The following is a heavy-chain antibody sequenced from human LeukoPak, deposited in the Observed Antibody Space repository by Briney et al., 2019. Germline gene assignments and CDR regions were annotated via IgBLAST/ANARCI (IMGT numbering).Heavy chain of an antibody. D-gene: IGHD4-17*01. CDR1: GFTFSDYY. J-gene: IGHJ5*02. CDR3: ARMGDHDYGDYSCFDP. CDR2: ISSSSSYT. Sequence: GGSLRLSRAASGFTFSDYYMSWIRQAPGKGLEWVSYISSSSSYTNYADSVKGRFTISRDNAKNSLFLQMNSLRAEDTAVYYCARMGDHDYGDYSCFDPWGQGTLVTVSS. V-gene: IGHV3-11*03.